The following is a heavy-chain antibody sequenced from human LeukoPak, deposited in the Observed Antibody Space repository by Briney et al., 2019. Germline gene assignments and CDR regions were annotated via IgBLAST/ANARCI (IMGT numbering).Heavy chain of an antibody. CDR1: GYTFTSYG. V-gene: IGHV1-18*04. CDR3: ARVGSSLGH. J-gene: IGHJ4*02. Sequence: ASVKVSCKASGYTFTSYGISWVRQAPGQGLEWMGWISAYNGSTNYAQKFQGRVTITADKSTSTAYMELSSLRSEDTAVYYCARVGSSLGHWGQGTLVTVSS. D-gene: IGHD6-19*01. CDR2: ISAYNGST.